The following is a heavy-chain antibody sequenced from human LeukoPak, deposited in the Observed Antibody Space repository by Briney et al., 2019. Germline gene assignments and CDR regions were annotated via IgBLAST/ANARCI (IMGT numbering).Heavy chain of an antibody. J-gene: IGHJ4*02. Sequence: PGGSLRLSCAASRLTFSGYSMNWVRQAPGKGLEWVSSISSSSSSIYYADSVKGRFTISRDNAKNSLYLQMNSLRAEDTAVYYCARANPPGISFFEYWGQGTLVTVSS. V-gene: IGHV3-21*01. CDR1: RLTFSGYS. CDR3: ARANPPGISFFEY. D-gene: IGHD2-15*01. CDR2: ISSSSSSI.